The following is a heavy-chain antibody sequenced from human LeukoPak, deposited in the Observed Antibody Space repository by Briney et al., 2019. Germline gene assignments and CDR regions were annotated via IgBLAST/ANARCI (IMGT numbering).Heavy chain of an antibody. V-gene: IGHV3-13*04. CDR2: IGTAGDT. CDR1: GFTFSSYA. J-gene: IGHJ3*02. Sequence: GGSLRLSCAASGFTFSSYAMHWVRQAPGKGLEWVSAIGTAGDTYYPGAVKGRFTISRENAKNSLYLQMNSLRAGDTAVYYCARVVRDSSFDIWGQGTMVTVSS. D-gene: IGHD3-10*01. CDR3: ARVVRDSSFDI.